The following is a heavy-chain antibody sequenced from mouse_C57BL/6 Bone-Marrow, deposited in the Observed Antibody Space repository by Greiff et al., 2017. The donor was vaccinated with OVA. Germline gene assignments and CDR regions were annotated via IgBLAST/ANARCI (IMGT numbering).Heavy chain of an antibody. CDR2: IDPNSGGT. CDR3: ASSDYLPPFGG. V-gene: IGHV1-72*01. CDR1: GYTFTSYW. J-gene: IGHJ2*01. Sequence: QVQLQQPGAELVKPGASVKLSCKASGYTFTSYWMHWVKQRPGQGLEWIGRIDPNSGGTKYNEKFKSKATLTVDKPSTTAYMQLSSLTSEDSAVYYCASSDYLPPFGGWGQGTTLTVSS. D-gene: IGHD5-5*01.